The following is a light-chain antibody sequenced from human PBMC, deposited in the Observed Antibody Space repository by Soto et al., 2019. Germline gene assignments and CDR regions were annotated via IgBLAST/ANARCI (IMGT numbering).Light chain of an antibody. J-gene: IGKJ1*01. CDR2: LAS. CDR3: QQYGTSSRT. V-gene: IGKV1-5*03. CDR1: KTISTS. Sequence: DIQMTQPPSTLSALVGDRVTINWRASKTISTSLAWYQQKPGKAPKLLIYLASTLQSGVPARFSGSGSATEFTLSISSLQPDDFATYYCQQYGTSSRTFGQGTKVDI.